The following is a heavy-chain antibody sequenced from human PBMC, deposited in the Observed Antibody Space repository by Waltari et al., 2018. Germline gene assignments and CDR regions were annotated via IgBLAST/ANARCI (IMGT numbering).Heavy chain of an antibody. V-gene: IGHV4-4*07. D-gene: IGHD3-22*01. CDR1: GGSITRDY. CDR3: ARDPVIRSAYHYYYYGMDV. J-gene: IGHJ6*02. Sequence: QMQLQESGPGLVKPSETLSLICTVSGGSITRDYWSWIRQSAGKGLEWIGRISDSGSTDYSPSRESRVTMSADTSKNHFSLTLTYVTAGDAAVYYCARDPVIRSAYHYYYYGMDVWGQGTTVTVSS. CDR2: ISDSGST.